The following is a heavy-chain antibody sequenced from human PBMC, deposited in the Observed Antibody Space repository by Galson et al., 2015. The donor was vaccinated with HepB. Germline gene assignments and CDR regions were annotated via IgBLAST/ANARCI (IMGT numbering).Heavy chain of an antibody. Sequence: SETLSLTCAVSGASVSSGYHFWSWIRQPPGKGLEWIGYTYNSGSPNYSSSLKSRVTISLDTSKNQFSLKLTSVTAADTAVYFCARDGSYGDYKFWGQGILVTVSS. V-gene: IGHV4-61*01. J-gene: IGHJ4*02. D-gene: IGHD4-17*01. CDR1: GASVSSGYHF. CDR3: ARDGSYGDYKF. CDR2: TYNSGSP.